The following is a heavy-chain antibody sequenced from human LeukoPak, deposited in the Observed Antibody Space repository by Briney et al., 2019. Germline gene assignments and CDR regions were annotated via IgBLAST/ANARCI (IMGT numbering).Heavy chain of an antibody. CDR2: IHTSGST. V-gene: IGHV4-4*07. J-gene: IGHJ6*03. Sequence: SETLSLTCTVPGVSISSYYWSWIRQPAGKGLEWIGRIHTSGSTKYNPSLKSRVTMSVDTSKNQFSLKLSSVTAADTAVHYCARDQYYYGSGSLYMDVWGKGTTVTISS. D-gene: IGHD3-10*01. CDR1: GVSISSYY. CDR3: ARDQYYYGSGSLYMDV.